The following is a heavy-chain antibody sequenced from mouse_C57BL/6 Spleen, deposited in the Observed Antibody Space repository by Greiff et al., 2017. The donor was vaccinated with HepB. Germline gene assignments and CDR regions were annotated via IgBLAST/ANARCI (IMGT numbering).Heavy chain of an antibody. CDR2: ISDGGCYT. CDR3: SRDGYVGSWFAY. D-gene: IGHD2-2*01. J-gene: IGHJ3*01. Sequence: EVNVVESGGGLVKPGGSLKLSCAASGFTFSSYAMSWVRQTPEKRLEWVATISDGGCYTYYPDNVKGRLTISRDTANNNLYLQMSQLKSDDTAMYYCSRDGYVGSWFAYWGQGTLVTVSS. CDR1: GFTFSSYA. V-gene: IGHV5-4*01.